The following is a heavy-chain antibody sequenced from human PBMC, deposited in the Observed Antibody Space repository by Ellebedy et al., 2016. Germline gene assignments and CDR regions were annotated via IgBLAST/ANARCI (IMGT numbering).Heavy chain of an antibody. CDR2: IYYSGST. CDR1: GGSISSGDYY. D-gene: IGHD2-2*02. CDR3: AREGKAYCSSTSCDKGYYYYYMDV. J-gene: IGHJ6*03. V-gene: IGHV4-30-4*01. Sequence: SETLSLXXTVSGGSISSGDYYWSWIRQPPGKGLEWIGYIYYSGSTYYNPSLKSRVTISVDTSKNQFSLKLSSVTAADTAVYYCAREGKAYCSSTSCDKGYYYYYMDVWGKGTTVTVSS.